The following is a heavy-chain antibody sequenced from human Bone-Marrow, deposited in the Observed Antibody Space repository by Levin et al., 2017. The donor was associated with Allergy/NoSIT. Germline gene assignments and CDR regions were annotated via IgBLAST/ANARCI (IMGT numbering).Heavy chain of an antibody. CDR3: ARDGDSGYDSLTLRY. CDR2: IIPFLAEA. J-gene: IGHJ4*02. D-gene: IGHD5-12*01. Sequence: VASVKVSCKASGGIFSSNAISWVRQAPGQGLEWMGRIIPFLAEANYAQKFQGRVTITADKSTSTAYMELSSLRSEDTAVYFCARDGDSGYDSLTLRYWGQGALVTVSS. CDR1: GGIFSSNA. V-gene: IGHV1-69*04.